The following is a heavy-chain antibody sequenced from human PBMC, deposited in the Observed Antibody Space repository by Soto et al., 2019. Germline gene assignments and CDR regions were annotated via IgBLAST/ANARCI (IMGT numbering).Heavy chain of an antibody. D-gene: IGHD2-8*01. CDR1: GFTFTSSS. Sequence: GASVKVSCKASGFTFTSSSVQWVRQARGQRLEWIGWIVVGSGNTNYAQKFQERVTITRDMSTSTAYMELSSLRSEDTAVYYCAARMLDYYYYGMDVWGQGTTVTVSS. CDR2: IVVGSGNT. CDR3: AARMLDYYYYGMDV. V-gene: IGHV1-58*01. J-gene: IGHJ6*02.